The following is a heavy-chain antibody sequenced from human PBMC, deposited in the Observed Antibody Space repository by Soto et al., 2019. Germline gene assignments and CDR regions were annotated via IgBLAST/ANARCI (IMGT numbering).Heavy chain of an antibody. J-gene: IGHJ4*02. CDR2: FNPTIGST. V-gene: IGHV1-46*01. Sequence: QVQLVQSGAEVKKPGASVKLSCKASGYTFINYYIHWVRQAPGQGLEWMGIFNPTIGSTNYAQKFQGRVTLTIDTSTRTVYMELSSLRFDDTAVYYCARDLAAGDYWGQGTLVTVSS. CDR3: ARDLAAGDY. D-gene: IGHD6-13*01. CDR1: GYTFINYY.